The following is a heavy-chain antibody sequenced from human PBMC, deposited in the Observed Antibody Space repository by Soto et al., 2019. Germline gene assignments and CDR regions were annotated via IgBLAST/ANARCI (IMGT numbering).Heavy chain of an antibody. D-gene: IGHD2-21*01. CDR3: AASCVGCGGFNYYGMDV. CDR2: IYYSGTT. V-gene: IGHV4-31*03. J-gene: IGHJ6*02. CDR1: GGSISSGGYY. Sequence: NPSETLSLTCTVSGGSISSGGYYWNWIRQHPGKGLEWIGYIYYSGTTYYNPSLKSRVTISVDTSKNQFSLKLSSVTAADTAVYYCAASCVGCGGFNYYGMDVWGQGTTVTVS.